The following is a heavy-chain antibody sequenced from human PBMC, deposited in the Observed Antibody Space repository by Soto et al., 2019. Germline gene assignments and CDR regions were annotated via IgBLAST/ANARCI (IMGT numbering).Heavy chain of an antibody. CDR1: GGTFSSYA. D-gene: IGHD4-17*01. Sequence: SVKVSCTASGGTFSSYAINWVRQAPGQGLEWMGGIIPIFGTANYAQKFQGRVTITADKSTNTAYMELRSLRSEDTAVYYCASSPPPTVTMYSRYFDLWGRGTLVTVS. V-gene: IGHV1-69*06. CDR3: ASSPPPTVTMYSRYFDL. CDR2: IIPIFGTA. J-gene: IGHJ2*01.